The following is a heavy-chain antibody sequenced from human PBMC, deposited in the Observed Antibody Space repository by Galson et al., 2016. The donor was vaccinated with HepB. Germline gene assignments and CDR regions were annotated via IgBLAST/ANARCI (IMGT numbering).Heavy chain of an antibody. V-gene: IGHV1-58*02. CDR3: AARSITMVRGVPYRGSFDL. D-gene: IGHD3-10*01. Sequence: SVKVSCKASGFTFSSSAMQWVRQARGQRLEWIGWIVVGSGNTNYAQKFQERVTITRDMSTSTAYMDLSSLRSEDTAVYYCAARSITMVRGVPYRGSFDLWAKGQWSPSLQ. J-gene: IGHJ3*01. CDR1: GFTFSSSA. CDR2: IVVGSGNT.